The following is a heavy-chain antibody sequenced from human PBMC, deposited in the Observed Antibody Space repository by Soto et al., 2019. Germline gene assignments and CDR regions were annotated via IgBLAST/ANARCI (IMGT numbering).Heavy chain of an antibody. V-gene: IGHV4-59*13. CDR2: IYYTGNT. J-gene: IGHJ4*02. CDR3: ARANWYSEY. CDR1: GLSITNNY. Sequence: QVHLQESGPGLVKPSETLSLTCTVSGLSITNNYWSWIRQPPGKGLEWIGYIYYTGNTNYDPSLKSRVTMSVDTSKTQFSPNLASLTAADTAIYYCARANWYSEYWGQGTLVIVSS. D-gene: IGHD1-1*01.